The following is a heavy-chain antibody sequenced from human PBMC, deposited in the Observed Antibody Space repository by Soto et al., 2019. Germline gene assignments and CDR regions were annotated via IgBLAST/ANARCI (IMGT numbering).Heavy chain of an antibody. J-gene: IGHJ4*02. CDR3: ERDPHDFWSGYPFDY. V-gene: IGHV3-33*01. CDR2: IWYDGSNK. D-gene: IGHD3-3*01. Sequence: QVQLVESGGGVVQPGRSLRLSCAASGFTFSSYGMHWVRQAPGKGLEWVAVIWYDGSNKYYADSVKGRFTISRDNSKNTLYLQMNSLRAEDTAVYYCERDPHDFWSGYPFDYWGQGTLVTVSS. CDR1: GFTFSSYG.